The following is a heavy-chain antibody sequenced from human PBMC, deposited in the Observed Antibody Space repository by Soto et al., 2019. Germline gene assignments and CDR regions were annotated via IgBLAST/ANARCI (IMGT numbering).Heavy chain of an antibody. CDR1: GFTFSDYY. CDR3: TKSADSAGWGVDF. J-gene: IGHJ4*02. D-gene: IGHD6-19*01. CDR2: ISSSGSII. V-gene: IGHV3-11*04. Sequence: GGSLRLSCAASGFTFSDYYMSWIRQAPGKGLEWVSYISSSGSIIYYADSVKGRFTISRDNAKNSLYLQMNSLRAEDTAVYYCTKSADSAGWGVDFWGQGTLVTVSS.